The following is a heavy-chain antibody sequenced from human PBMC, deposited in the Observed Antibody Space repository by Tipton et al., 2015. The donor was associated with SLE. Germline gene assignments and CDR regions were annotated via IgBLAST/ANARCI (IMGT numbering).Heavy chain of an antibody. V-gene: IGHV3-23*03. CDR3: AREAVGSGFGAFDI. CDR1: GFTFSSYA. D-gene: IGHD3-3*01. J-gene: IGHJ3*02. Sequence: SLRLSCAASGFTFSSYAMSWVRQAPGKGLEWVSVIYSGGSTYYADSVKGRFTISRDNSKNTLYLQMNSLRAEDTAVYYCAREAVGSGFGAFDIWGQGTMVTVSS. CDR2: IYSGGST.